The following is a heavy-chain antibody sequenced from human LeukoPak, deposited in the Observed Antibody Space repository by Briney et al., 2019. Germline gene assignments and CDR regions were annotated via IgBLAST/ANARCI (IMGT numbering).Heavy chain of an antibody. CDR1: GFTFSNYG. CDR2: ISSSTSTK. Sequence: GGSLRLSCAASGFTFSNYGVNWVRQAPGKGLEWVSYISSSTSTKNYADSVKGRFTISRDNAKNSLYLQMNSLRAEDTAVYYCAREVDPGIAAAGTYAFDIWGQGTMVTVSS. V-gene: IGHV3-48*04. CDR3: AREVDPGIAAAGTYAFDI. J-gene: IGHJ3*02. D-gene: IGHD6-13*01.